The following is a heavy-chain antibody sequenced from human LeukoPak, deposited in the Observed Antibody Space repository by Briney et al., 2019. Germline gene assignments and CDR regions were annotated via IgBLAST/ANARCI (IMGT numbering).Heavy chain of an antibody. CDR2: ISYDGSNK. D-gene: IGHD1-26*01. CDR3: AKFEGAYNY. CDR1: GFTFSNYM. Sequence: PGGSLRLSCAASGFTFSNYMMHWVRQAPGKGLEWVAVISYDGSNKYYADSVKGRFTISRDNSKNTLYLQMNSLRAEDTAVYYCAKFEGAYNYWGQGTLVTVSS. V-gene: IGHV3-30*18. J-gene: IGHJ4*02.